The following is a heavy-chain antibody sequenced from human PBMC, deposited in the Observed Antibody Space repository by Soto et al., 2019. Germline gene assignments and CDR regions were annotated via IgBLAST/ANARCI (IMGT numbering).Heavy chain of an antibody. J-gene: IGHJ4*02. D-gene: IGHD3-3*01. V-gene: IGHV4-34*01. CDR3: ARGVNYDFWSGYYRRGYYFDY. CDR1: GGSFSGYY. CDR2: INHSGST. Sequence: PSETLSLTCAVYGGSFSGYYWSWIRQPPGKGLEWIGEINHSGSTNYNPSLKSRVTISVDTSKNQFSLKLSSVTAADTAVYYCARGVNYDFWSGYYRRGYYFDYWGQGTLVTVSS.